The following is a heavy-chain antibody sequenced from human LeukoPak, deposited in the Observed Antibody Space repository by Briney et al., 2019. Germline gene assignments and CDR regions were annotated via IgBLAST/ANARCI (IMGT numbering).Heavy chain of an antibody. CDR3: ARDGYSYQYNWFDP. Sequence: GGSLRLSCAASGFTFSSYWMHWVRQAPGKGLVWVSRINSDGSSTSYADSVEGRFTISRDNAKNTLYLQMNSLRAEDTAVYYCARDGYSYQYNWFDPWGQGTLVTVSS. J-gene: IGHJ5*02. V-gene: IGHV3-74*01. CDR2: INSDGSST. D-gene: IGHD5-18*01. CDR1: GFTFSSYW.